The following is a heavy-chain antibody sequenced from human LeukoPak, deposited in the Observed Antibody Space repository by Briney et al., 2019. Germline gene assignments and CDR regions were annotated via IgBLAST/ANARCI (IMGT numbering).Heavy chain of an antibody. J-gene: IGHJ1*01. CDR1: GFTFSSYA. CDR2: ISYDGSNK. V-gene: IGHV3-30-3*01. D-gene: IGHD3-10*01. Sequence: GRSLRLSCAASGFTFSSYAMHWVRQAPGKGLEWVAFISYDGSNKYYADSVKGRFTISRDNSKNTLYLQMNSLRAEDTAVYYCARDGGFGELSQAYFQHWGQGTLVTVSS. CDR3: ARDGGFGELSQAYFQH.